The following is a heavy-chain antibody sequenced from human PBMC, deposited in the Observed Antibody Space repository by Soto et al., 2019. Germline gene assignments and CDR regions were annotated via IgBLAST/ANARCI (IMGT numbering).Heavy chain of an antibody. CDR1: GDSVTSNGAR. D-gene: IGHD2-8*01. Sequence: SETLCLTCVTSGDSVTSNGARWNWVRQSPSRGLRRLGRIYSRSKWLRKNATSAGSRIAIIPDTGRNQCSLQLNYITPQDTPVYYCARVHCSAGTYLHGLCFRGQGTTGTVSS. V-gene: IGHV6-1*01. J-gene: IGHJ6*01. CDR3: ARVHCSAGTYLHGLCF. CDR2: IYSRSKWLR.